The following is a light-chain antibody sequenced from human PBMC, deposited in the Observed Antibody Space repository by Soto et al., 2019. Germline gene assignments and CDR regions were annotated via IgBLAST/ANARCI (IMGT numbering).Light chain of an antibody. CDR3: QQFNSYPLT. J-gene: IGKJ4*01. CDR1: QGNSSY. CDR2: GAS. V-gene: IGKV1-9*01. Sequence: DIQLTQSPSFRSASVGDRVTIACQASQGNSSYLAWYQQRPGKAPKLLIYGASTLQSGVPSRFSGSGSGTEFTLTISSLQPEDFTTYYCQQFNSYPLTFGGGTKVEIK.